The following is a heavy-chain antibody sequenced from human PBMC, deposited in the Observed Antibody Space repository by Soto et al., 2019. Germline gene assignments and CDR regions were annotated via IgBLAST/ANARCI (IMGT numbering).Heavy chain of an antibody. CDR1: GGSISSGGYY. D-gene: IGHD3-16*01. CDR3: VRGYYDGRGFSNTFDL. J-gene: IGHJ3*01. V-gene: IGHV4-31*03. CDR2: IYYSGST. Sequence: SETLSLTCTVSGGSISSGGYYWSWIRQHPGKGLEWIGYIYYSGSTYYNPSLKSRVTISVDTSKNQFSLKLSSVTAADTAVYYCVRGYYDGRGFSNTFDLWGQGTMVTVSS.